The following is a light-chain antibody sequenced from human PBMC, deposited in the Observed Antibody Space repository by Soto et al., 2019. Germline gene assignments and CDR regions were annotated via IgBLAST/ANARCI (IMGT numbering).Light chain of an antibody. CDR3: QSYDSRLSGWV. CDR2: GNS. CDR1: SSNIGAGYD. Sequence: QSVLTQPPSVSGAPGQRVTISCTGSSSNIGAGYDVHWYQQLPGTAPKLLIYGNSNRPSGVPDRFSGSKSGTSASLAITGLRAEDEADYYCQSYDSRLSGWVFGGGTKVTVL. J-gene: IGLJ3*02. V-gene: IGLV1-40*01.